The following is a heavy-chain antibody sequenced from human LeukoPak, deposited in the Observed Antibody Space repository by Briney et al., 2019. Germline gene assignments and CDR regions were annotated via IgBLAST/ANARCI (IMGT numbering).Heavy chain of an antibody. CDR3: ARGLHYYDSM. D-gene: IGHD3-22*01. Sequence: SETLSLTCSVSGYSISSGYFWGWIRQPPGKGLEWIGSIYHSGSTYYNPSLKSRVTISVDTSKNQFSLKLSSVTAADTAVYYCARGLHYYDSMWGQGTLITVSS. J-gene: IGHJ4*02. CDR2: IYHSGST. V-gene: IGHV4-38-2*02. CDR1: GYSISSGYF.